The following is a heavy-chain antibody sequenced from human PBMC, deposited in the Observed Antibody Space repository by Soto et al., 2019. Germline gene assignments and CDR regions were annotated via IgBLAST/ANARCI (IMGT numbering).Heavy chain of an antibody. J-gene: IGHJ4*02. D-gene: IGHD3-22*01. CDR2: LDPIDVQT. Sequence: LNISCMGSGYNCAGYWIPRVRQKPGRDREWMGRLDPIDVQTYYSPSFRGHVTLSVTKSITTVFLQSSSPRPSDTGMYYCARQIYDSDTGPNFQYYFDSWGQGTPVTISS. CDR1: GYNCAGYW. V-gene: IGHV5-10-1*01. CDR3: ARQIYDSDTGPNFQYYFDS.